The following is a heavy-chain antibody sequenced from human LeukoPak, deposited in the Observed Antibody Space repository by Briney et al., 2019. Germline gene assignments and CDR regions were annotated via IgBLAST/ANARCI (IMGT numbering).Heavy chain of an antibody. CDR1: GYTFTSYG. CDR3: ARVPPTYGRANDAFDI. V-gene: IGHV1-18*01. D-gene: IGHD4-17*01. CDR2: ISAYNGNT. J-gene: IGHJ3*02. Sequence: ASVKVSCKASGYTFTSYGISWVRQAPGQGLEWMGWISAYNGNTNYAQKLQGRVTMTTDTSTSTAYMELRSLRSDDTAVYYCARVPPTYGRANDAFDIWGQGTMVTVSS.